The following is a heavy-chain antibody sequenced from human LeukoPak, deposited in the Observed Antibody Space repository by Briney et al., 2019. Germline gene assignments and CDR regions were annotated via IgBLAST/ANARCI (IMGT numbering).Heavy chain of an antibody. CDR3: VTTSPWDY. CDR1: GFTFSSYA. V-gene: IGHV3-30-3*01. CDR2: ISYDGSNK. D-gene: IGHD1-26*01. Sequence: GGSLRLSCAASGFTFSSYAMHWVRQAPGKGLEWVAVISYDGSNKYYADSVKGRFTISWDNAMNSLYLQMNSLRAEDTAVYYCVTTSPWDYWGQGTLVTVSS. J-gene: IGHJ4*02.